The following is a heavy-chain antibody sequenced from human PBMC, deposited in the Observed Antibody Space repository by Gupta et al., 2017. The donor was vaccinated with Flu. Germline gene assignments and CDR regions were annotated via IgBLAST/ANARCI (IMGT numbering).Heavy chain of an antibody. CDR3: ARGNTGTLDY. V-gene: IGHV3-21*01. CDR1: GFTFSSYS. Sequence: GFTFSSYSMNWVRQAPGKGLEWVSSISSSSSYIYYADSVKGRFTISRDNAKNSLYLQMNSLRAEDTAVYYCARGNTGTLDYWGQGTLVTVSS. CDR2: ISSSSSYI. D-gene: IGHD1-1*01. J-gene: IGHJ4*02.